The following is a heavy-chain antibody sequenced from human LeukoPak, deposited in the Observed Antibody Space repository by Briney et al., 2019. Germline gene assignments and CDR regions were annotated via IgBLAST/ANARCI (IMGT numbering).Heavy chain of an antibody. Sequence: GGSLRLSCAASGFTFSSYAMHWVRQAPAKGLGWVAIISYDGSNKYYADSVKGRFTISRDNSKNTLYLQMNSLRAEDTAVYYCARDGSPYYDFWSGYYRFDYWGQGTLVTVSS. D-gene: IGHD3-3*01. J-gene: IGHJ4*02. CDR2: ISYDGSNK. CDR3: ARDGSPYYDFWSGYYRFDY. V-gene: IGHV3-30*04. CDR1: GFTFSSYA.